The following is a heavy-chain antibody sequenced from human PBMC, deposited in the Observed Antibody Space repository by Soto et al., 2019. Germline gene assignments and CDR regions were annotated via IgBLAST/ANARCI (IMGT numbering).Heavy chain of an antibody. D-gene: IGHD3-22*01. CDR1: GGTLNMYA. CDR3: AGSNHYETSGYLRH. J-gene: IGHJ4*02. Sequence: QVQLVQSGAEVRKPGSSVKVSCNASGGTLNMYAISWVRQARGQGLEWMGGINPIFATPNTAQKFLDRVTLTADESTNTAFMELRSLRPDDTAVYYCAGSNHYETSGYLRHWGQGTLVSVSS. CDR2: INPIFATP. V-gene: IGHV1-69*12.